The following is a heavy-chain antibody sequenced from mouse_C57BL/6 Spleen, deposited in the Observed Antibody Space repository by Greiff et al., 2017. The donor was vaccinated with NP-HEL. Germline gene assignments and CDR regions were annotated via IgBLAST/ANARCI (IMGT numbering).Heavy chain of an antibody. D-gene: IGHD1-1*01. CDR1: GFTFSDYG. V-gene: IGHV5-17*01. CDR2: ISSGSSTI. J-gene: IGHJ3*01. CDR3: ARDRITTVAAY. Sequence: EVKVVESGGGLVKPGGSLKLSCAASGFTFSDYGMHWVRQAPEKGLEWVAYISSGSSTIYYADTVKGRFTISRDNAKNTLFLQMTSLRSEDTAMYYCARDRITTVAAYWGQGTLVTVSA.